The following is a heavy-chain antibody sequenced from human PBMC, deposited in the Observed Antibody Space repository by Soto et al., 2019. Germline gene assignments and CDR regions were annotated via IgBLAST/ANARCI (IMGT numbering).Heavy chain of an antibody. CDR3: ATGSVVAAPFDY. J-gene: IGHJ4*02. V-gene: IGHV3-11*01. CDR2: ISSSGSTI. CDR1: GLTFSDYY. D-gene: IGHD2-15*01. Sequence: GGSLRLSCAASGLTFSDYYMSWTRQAPGKGLEWVSYISSSGSTIYYADSVKGRFTISRDNAKNSLYLQMNSLRAEDTAVYYCATGSVVAAPFDYWGQGTLVTVSS.